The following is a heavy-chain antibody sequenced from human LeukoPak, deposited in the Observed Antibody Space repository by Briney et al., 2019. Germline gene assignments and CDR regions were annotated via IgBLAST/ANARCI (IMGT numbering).Heavy chain of an antibody. CDR3: ARLEARPPNNYHYGMDV. Sequence: SETLSLTCSVSDGSINSYYWNWIRRPPGKGLEWIGYIYYNGNTNYSPSLKSRVTMSVDTSKNLFSLKVSSVTAADTAVYYCARLEARPPNNYHYGMDVWGQGTTVTVSS. CDR1: DGSINSYY. V-gene: IGHV4-59*01. J-gene: IGHJ6*02. D-gene: IGHD6-6*01. CDR2: IYYNGNT.